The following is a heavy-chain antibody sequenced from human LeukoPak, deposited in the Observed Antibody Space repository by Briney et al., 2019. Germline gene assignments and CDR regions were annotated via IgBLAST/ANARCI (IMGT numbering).Heavy chain of an antibody. CDR2: ISAGGGST. CDR3: AKSYNGYESKPDY. J-gene: IGHJ4*02. D-gene: IGHD5-12*01. CDR1: GFPFSSYA. V-gene: IGHV3-23*01. Sequence: PGGSLRLSCAASGFPFSSYAMHWVRQAPGKGLEWVSGISAGGGSTYYADSVKGRFTISRDNSKITLYLQMNSLRAEDTAVYYCAKSYNGYESKPDYWGQGTLVTVSS.